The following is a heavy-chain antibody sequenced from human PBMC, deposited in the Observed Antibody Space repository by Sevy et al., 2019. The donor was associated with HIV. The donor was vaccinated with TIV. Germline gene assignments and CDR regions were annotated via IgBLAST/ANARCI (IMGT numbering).Heavy chain of an antibody. V-gene: IGHV4-4*07. D-gene: IGHD2-2*01. CDR1: GGSISSYY. CDR3: ARGSPVVPAAMLYYYYYGMDV. CDR2: TYTSGST. J-gene: IGHJ6*02. Sequence: SETLSLTCTVSGGSISSYYWSWIRQPAGKGLEWIGRTYTSGSTNYNPSLKSRVTMSVDTSKNQFSLKLSSVTAADTAVYYCARGSPVVPAAMLYYYYYGMDVWGQGTTVTVSS.